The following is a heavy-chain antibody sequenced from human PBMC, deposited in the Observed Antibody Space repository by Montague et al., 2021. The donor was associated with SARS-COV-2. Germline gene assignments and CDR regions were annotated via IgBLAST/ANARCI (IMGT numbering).Heavy chain of an antibody. Sequence: SETLSLTCTVSGGSITNNIYYWAWIRQPPGKGLEWIGNIHYTGNTYYNPSLKSRVSISVVTSKNHFTLKLSSVTAAETAVYYCARLKGCVDSGGSPSSFDFWGQGTQVTVSS. J-gene: IGHJ3*01. V-gene: IGHV4-39*02. D-gene: IGHD3-22*01. CDR2: IHYTGNT. CDR3: ARLKGCVDSGGSPSSFDF. CDR1: GGSITNNIYY.